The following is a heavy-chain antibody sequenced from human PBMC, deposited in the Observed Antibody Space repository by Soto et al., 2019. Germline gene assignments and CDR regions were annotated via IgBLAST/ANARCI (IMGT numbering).Heavy chain of an antibody. V-gene: IGHV3-30*03. CDR1: GFTFSYFG. CDR3: ARVSCSSTSCSYYYGMDV. J-gene: IGHJ6*02. D-gene: IGHD2-2*01. CDR2: ISNDGSRK. Sequence: QVQLVASGGDVVQPGRSLRLSCEASGFTFSYFGTHWVRQAPGKGLEWVAAISNDGSRKYYGDSVKGRITISRDNSKNTLYLQMNSLRDEDTAVYYCARVSCSSTSCSYYYGMDVWGQGTTVTVSS.